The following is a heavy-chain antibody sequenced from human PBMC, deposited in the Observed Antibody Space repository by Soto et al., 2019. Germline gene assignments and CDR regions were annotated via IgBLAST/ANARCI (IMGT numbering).Heavy chain of an antibody. J-gene: IGHJ6*02. CDR1: GFRFSSSG. CDR3: AKDLHESASFFFYGMDV. D-gene: IGHD3-3*01. Sequence: QVQLVESGGGVVQPGKSLRLSCAASGFRFSSSGMHWVRQAPGKGLEWVAVIIYDGSKKEYADSVKGRFTVSRDNSKDTVYLQMNNLRPEDTGVYYCAKDLHESASFFFYGMDVWGQGTPVTVSS. V-gene: IGHV3-30*18. CDR2: IIYDGSKK.